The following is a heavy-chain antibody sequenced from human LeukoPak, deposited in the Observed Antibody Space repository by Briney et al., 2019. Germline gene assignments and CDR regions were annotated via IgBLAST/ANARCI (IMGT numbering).Heavy chain of an antibody. CDR2: IIPILGIA. J-gene: IGHJ4*02. CDR3: ARAPSDYGGNPYYFDY. V-gene: IGHV1-69*04. D-gene: IGHD4-17*01. CDR1: GGTFSSYA. Sequence: GASVKASCKASGGTFSSYAISWVRQAPGQGLEWMGRIIPILGIANYAQKFQGRVTITADKSTSTAYMELSSLRSEDTAVYYCARAPSDYGGNPYYFDYWGQGTLVTVSS.